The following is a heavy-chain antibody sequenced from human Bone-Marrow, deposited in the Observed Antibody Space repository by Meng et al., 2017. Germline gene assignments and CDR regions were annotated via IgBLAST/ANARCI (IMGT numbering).Heavy chain of an antibody. V-gene: IGHV3-23*01. D-gene: IGHD2-2*01. CDR1: GFTFSSYA. Sequence: GESLKISCAASGFTFSSYAMHWVRQAPGKGLEWVSAISGSGGSTYYADSVKGRFTISRDNSKNTLYLQMNSLRAEDTAVYYCANLGSSVINTFDYWGQGTLVTVSS. CDR3: ANLGSSVINTFDY. J-gene: IGHJ4*02. CDR2: ISGSGGST.